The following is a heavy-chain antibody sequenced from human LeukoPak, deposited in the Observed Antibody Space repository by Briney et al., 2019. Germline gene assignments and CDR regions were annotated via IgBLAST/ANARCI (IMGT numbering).Heavy chain of an antibody. CDR1: GFTFSSYS. J-gene: IGHJ4*02. CDR2: ISSSSSYI. Sequence: GGSLRLSCAASGFTFSSYSMNWVRQAPGKGLEWVSSISSSSSYIYYADSLKGRFTISRDNAKNSLYLQMNSLRAEDTAVYYCARDAVVVVPAAERRAATLDYWGQGTLVTVSS. V-gene: IGHV3-21*01. CDR3: ARDAVVVVPAAERRAATLDY. D-gene: IGHD2-2*01.